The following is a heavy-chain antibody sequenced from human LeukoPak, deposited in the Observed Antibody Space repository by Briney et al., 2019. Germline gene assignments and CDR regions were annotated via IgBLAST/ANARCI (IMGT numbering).Heavy chain of an antibody. CDR2: IYHSGGT. Sequence: SETLSLTCAVSGYSISSGYYWGWIRQPPGKGLEWIGSIYHSGGTYYNPSLKSRVTISVDTSKNQFSLKLSSVTAPDTAVYYCASRVYYYGSGSYYSWFDPWGQGTLVTVSS. CDR3: ASRVYYYGSGSYYSWFDP. V-gene: IGHV4-38-2*01. CDR1: GYSISSGYY. J-gene: IGHJ5*02. D-gene: IGHD3-10*01.